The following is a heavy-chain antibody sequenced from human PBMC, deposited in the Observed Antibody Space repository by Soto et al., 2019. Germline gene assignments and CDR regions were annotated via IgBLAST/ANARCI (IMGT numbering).Heavy chain of an antibody. Sequence: QVQLQQWGAGLLKPSETLSLTCAVYGGSFSGYYWTWIRQPPGTGLEWIGEINHSGSTNYNPSLKSRVTISVDTSKNQFSLKLTSVTAADTAVYYCARDKTTGLFDYWGQGTLVPVSS. D-gene: IGHD1-7*01. CDR2: INHSGST. J-gene: IGHJ4*02. CDR1: GGSFSGYY. V-gene: IGHV4-34*01. CDR3: ARDKTTGLFDY.